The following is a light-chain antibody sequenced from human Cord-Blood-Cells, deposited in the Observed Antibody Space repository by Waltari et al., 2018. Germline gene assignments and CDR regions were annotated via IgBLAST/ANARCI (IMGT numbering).Light chain of an antibody. V-gene: IGLV1-47*01. CDR2: RNN. CDR3: AAWDDSLSGRV. J-gene: IGLJ3*02. Sequence: QSVLTQPPSASGTPGQRVTISCSGSSSNIGSNYVYWYQQLPGTSPKLLIYRNNQRPSGVPYRFSGSKSGTSASLAISGIRSEDEADYYCAAWDDSLSGRVFGGGTKLTVL. CDR1: SSNIGSNY.